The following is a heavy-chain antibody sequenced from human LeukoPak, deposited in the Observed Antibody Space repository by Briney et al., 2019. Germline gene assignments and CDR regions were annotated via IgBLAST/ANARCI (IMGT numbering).Heavy chain of an antibody. CDR3: ARGGFKNIWNYHYYYGMDV. Sequence: GGSLRLSCAASGFTFSSYSMNWVRQAPGKGLEWVSYISSSSSTIYYADSEKGRFTISRDNAKNSLYLQMNSLRAEDTAVYYCARGGFKNIWNYHYYYGMDVWGQGTTVTVSS. D-gene: IGHD1-20*01. CDR2: ISSSSSTI. J-gene: IGHJ6*02. V-gene: IGHV3-48*01. CDR1: GFTFSSYS.